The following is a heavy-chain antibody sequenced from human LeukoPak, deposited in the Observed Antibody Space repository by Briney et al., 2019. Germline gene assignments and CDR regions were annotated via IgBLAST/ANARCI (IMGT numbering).Heavy chain of an antibody. CDR3: ARGSLISTPRYSNGYWYWFDP. CDR1: GYTFTSYA. CDR2: INAGNGNT. V-gene: IGHV1-3*01. J-gene: IGHJ5*02. D-gene: IGHD5-18*01. Sequence: ASVKVSCKASGYTFTSYAMHWVRQAPGQRLEWMGWINAGNGNTKYSQKFQGRVTITRDTSASTAYMELSSLRSEDTAVYYCARGSLISTPRYSNGYWYWFDPWGQGTLVTVSS.